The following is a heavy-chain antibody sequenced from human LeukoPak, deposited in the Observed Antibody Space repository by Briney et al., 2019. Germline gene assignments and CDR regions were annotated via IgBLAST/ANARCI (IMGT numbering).Heavy chain of an antibody. V-gene: IGHV3-30-3*01. Sequence: PGGSLRLSCAASGFTFDDYAMHWVRQAPGKGLEWVAVISYDGSNKYYADSVKGRFTISRDNSKNTLYLQMNSLRAEDTAVYYCARDPGRSSSWFKFDYWGQGTLVTVSS. CDR2: ISYDGSNK. CDR1: GFTFDDYA. J-gene: IGHJ4*02. D-gene: IGHD6-13*01. CDR3: ARDPGRSSSWFKFDY.